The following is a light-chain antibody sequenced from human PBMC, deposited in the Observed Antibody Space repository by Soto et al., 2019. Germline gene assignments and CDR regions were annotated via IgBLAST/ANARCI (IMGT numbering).Light chain of an antibody. V-gene: IGKV3-15*01. Sequence: KGMTLSAATVSLTTGERATLSCRASQSVSTNLAWYQQKPGQGPRLLIFGASTRAIGIPARFSGSGSGTDFTLTISSLQSEDFAVYYCQHYNHWWAFGRGTKVDIK. CDR1: QSVSTN. J-gene: IGKJ1*01. CDR2: GAS. CDR3: QHYNHWWA.